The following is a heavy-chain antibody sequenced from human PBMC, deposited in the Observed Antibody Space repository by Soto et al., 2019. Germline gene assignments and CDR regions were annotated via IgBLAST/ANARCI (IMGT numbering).Heavy chain of an antibody. Sequence: QVQLVQSGAEVKKPGSSVKVSCKASGGTFSSYTISWVRQAPGQGLEWMGRIIPILGISNYAQKFQGRVTITADKSTSTAYMELSSLRSEDTAVYYCARDHGNCGGDCGFDYWGQGTLVTVSS. J-gene: IGHJ4*02. V-gene: IGHV1-69*08. CDR2: IIPILGIS. D-gene: IGHD2-21*02. CDR1: GGTFSSYT. CDR3: ARDHGNCGGDCGFDY.